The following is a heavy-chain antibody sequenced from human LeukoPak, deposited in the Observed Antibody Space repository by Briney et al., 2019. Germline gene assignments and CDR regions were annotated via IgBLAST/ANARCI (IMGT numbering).Heavy chain of an antibody. V-gene: IGHV3-23*01. Sequence: GGSLRLSCAASGFTFSDNAMNWVRQALGKGLEWVSGISASGVSTYYSDSVKGRFTISRDNSKNTLYLQMNSLRAEDTAVYYCAKRMIMISWGQGTLVTVSS. CDR2: ISASGVST. CDR3: AKRMIMIS. D-gene: IGHD3-16*01. CDR1: GFTFSDNA. J-gene: IGHJ4*02.